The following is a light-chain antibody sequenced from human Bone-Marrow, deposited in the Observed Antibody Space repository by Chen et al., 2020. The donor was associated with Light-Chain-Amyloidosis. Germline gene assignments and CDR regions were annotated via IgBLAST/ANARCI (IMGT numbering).Light chain of an antibody. Sequence: SYVLTQPSSVSVAPGQTATNACGGNNIGSTSVHWYQQPQGPAPLLVVYDDSDRPSGIPERLSGSNSGNTATLTISRVEAGDEADYYCQVWDRSSDRPVFGGGTKLTVL. CDR2: DDS. V-gene: IGLV3-21*02. CDR1: NIGSTS. CDR3: QVWDRSSDRPV. J-gene: IGLJ3*02.